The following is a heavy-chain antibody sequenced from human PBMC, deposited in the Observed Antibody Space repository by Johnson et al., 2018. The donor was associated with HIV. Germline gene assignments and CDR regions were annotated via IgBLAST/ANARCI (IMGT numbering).Heavy chain of an antibody. CDR1: GFTFSDYA. V-gene: IGHV3-30*04. Sequence: QVQLVESGGGVVQPGRSLRLSCVASGFTFSDYAVHWVRQAPGKGLEWVAVISYEGSTKYYADSVKGRFTISRDNSKNTLYLQMNSLRAEDTAVYYCVRDRGTMLLDGAFDIWGQGTMVTVSS. D-gene: IGHD3-10*01. CDR2: ISYEGSTK. CDR3: VRDRGTMLLDGAFDI. J-gene: IGHJ3*02.